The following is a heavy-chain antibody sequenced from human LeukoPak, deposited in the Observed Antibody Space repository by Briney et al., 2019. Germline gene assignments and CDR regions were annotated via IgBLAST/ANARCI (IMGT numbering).Heavy chain of an antibody. CDR1: GYTFTSYD. D-gene: IGHD3-3*01. J-gene: IGHJ4*02. CDR3: ARARSLRFLEWSLKYYFDY. CDR2: MNPNSGNT. V-gene: IGHV1-8*01. Sequence: GASVKVSCEASGYTFTSYDINWVRQATGQGLEWMGWMNPNSGNTGYAQKFQGRVTMTRNTSISTAYMELSSLRSEDTAVYYCARARSLRFLEWSLKYYFDYWGQGTLVTVSS.